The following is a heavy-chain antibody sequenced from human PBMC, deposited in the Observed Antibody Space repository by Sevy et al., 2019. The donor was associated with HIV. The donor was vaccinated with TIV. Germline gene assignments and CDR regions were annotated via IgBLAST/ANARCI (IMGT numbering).Heavy chain of an antibody. Sequence: GESLKISCTASGFTFGDYAMSWCRQAPGKGLEWVGFIRSKTYGGTTEYAASARGRFTISRDDSKSIAYLQMNSLKTEDTAVYYCTRVRGTISPYYYYGLDVWGQGTTVTVSS. D-gene: IGHD3-16*01. CDR2: IRSKTYGGTT. J-gene: IGHJ6*02. V-gene: IGHV3-49*03. CDR1: GFTFGDYA. CDR3: TRVRGTISPYYYYGLDV.